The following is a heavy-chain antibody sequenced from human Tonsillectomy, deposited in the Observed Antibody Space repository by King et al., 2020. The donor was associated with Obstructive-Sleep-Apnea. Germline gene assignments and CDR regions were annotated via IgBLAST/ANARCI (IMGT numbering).Heavy chain of an antibody. CDR3: ARDRSI. V-gene: IGHV4-30-4*07. J-gene: IGHJ4*02. CDR2: FSFREST. CDR1: NGSISSGGYS. Sequence: QLQESGPGLVKPAQTLSLTCAVSNGSISSGGYSCRWIRKPPGKGLEWIGYFSFRESTYYNPSLKSRVTISIDTSKNQISLKLSSVTAADTAVYYCARDRSIWGQGTLVTVSS.